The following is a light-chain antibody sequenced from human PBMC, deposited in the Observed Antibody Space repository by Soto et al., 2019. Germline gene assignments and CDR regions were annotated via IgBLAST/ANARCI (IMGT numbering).Light chain of an antibody. J-gene: IGLJ3*02. CDR1: SSNIGSNT. V-gene: IGLV1-44*01. Sequence: QSVLTQPPSASGTPGQRVTISCSGSSSNIGSNTVNWYQQLPGTAPKLLIYSNNQRPSGVPDRFSGSKSGTSASLAISGLQSEDEADYHCAAWDDSLNGRVFGGGTKVTVL. CDR3: AAWDDSLNGRV. CDR2: SNN.